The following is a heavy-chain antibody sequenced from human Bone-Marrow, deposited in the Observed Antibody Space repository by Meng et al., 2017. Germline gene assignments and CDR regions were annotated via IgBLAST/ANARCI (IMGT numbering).Heavy chain of an antibody. D-gene: IGHD3-22*01. V-gene: IGHV1-69*06. CDR2: IIPIFGTA. Sequence: QGELVQSGAEVKKPGSSVKVSCKASGGTFSSYAISWVRQAPGQGLEWMGGIIPIFGTANYAQKFQGRVTITADKSTSTAYMELSSLRSEDTAVYYCARDRRYYYDSSGYYYYFDYWGQGTLVTVSS. CDR1: GGTFSSYA. J-gene: IGHJ4*02. CDR3: ARDRRYYYDSSGYYYYFDY.